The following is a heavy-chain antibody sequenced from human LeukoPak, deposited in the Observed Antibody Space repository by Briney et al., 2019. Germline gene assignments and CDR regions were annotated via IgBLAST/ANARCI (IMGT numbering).Heavy chain of an antibody. CDR2: ISAYNGNT. CDR3: ARDRVKPEDYDYVWGSYRYLDYYFDY. CDR1: GYTFTSYG. V-gene: IGHV1-18*01. D-gene: IGHD3-16*02. J-gene: IGHJ4*02. Sequence: ASVKVSCKASGYTFTSYGISWVRQAPGQGLEWMGWISAYNGNTNYAQKLQGRVTMTTDTSTSTAYMELRSLRSDDTAVYYCARDRVKPEDYDYVWGSYRYLDYYFDYWGQGTLVTVSS.